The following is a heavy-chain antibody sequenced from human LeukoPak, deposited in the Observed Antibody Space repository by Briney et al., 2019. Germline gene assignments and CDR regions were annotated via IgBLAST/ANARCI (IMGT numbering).Heavy chain of an antibody. D-gene: IGHD1-26*01. CDR1: GYTFTGYY. J-gene: IGHJ6*02. V-gene: IGHV1-2*02. CDR3: AREGSPTTSYYYYGMDV. CDR2: INPNSGGT. Sequence: ASMEVSCKASGYTFTGYYMHWVRQAPGQGLEWMGWINPNSGGTNYAQKFQGRVTMTRDTSISTAYMELSRLRSDDTAVYYCAREGSPTTSYYYYGMDVWGQGTTVTVSS.